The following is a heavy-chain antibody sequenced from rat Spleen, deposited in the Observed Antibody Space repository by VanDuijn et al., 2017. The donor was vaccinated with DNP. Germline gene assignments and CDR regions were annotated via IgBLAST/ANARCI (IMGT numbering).Heavy chain of an antibody. CDR2: IQNGGST. Sequence: QVQLKESGPGLVQPSQTLSLTCTISGFSLTSYTVSWVRQPPGKGLEWMGRIQNGGSTDYNSALKSRLSISRDTSKSQVFLKMNSVQTEDTAMYFCARSAIAAIWGYFDYWGQGVMVTVSS. D-gene: IGHD1-2*01. CDR1: GFSLTSYT. V-gene: IGHV2-6*01. J-gene: IGHJ2*01. CDR3: ARSAIAAIWGYFDY.